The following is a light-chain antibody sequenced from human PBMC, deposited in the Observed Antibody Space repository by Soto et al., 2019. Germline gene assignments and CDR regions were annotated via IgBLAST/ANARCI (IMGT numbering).Light chain of an antibody. CDR1: QNVNFN. CDR2: GAS. CDR3: QQYNNWPRT. Sequence: EIVMTQSPATLSVSPGERATLSCRASQNVNFNVAWYQQKVGQAPRLLISGASTRASGVPSRFSGSGSGTEFTLTISGLQSKDFAIYYCQQYNNWPRTFGQGTNLEI. J-gene: IGKJ2*01. V-gene: IGKV3-15*01.